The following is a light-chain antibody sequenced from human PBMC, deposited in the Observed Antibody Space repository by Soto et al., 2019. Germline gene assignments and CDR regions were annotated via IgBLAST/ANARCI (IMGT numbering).Light chain of an antibody. V-gene: IGKV3-15*01. CDR1: QSVSTK. CDR3: QQYNNWPPWT. Sequence: EIVVTQSPATLSVSPGERATLSCRASQSVSTKLAWYQQKPGQAPRLLIYGASTRATGISARFSGSGSGTEFTLTISSLQSEDFAVYYCQQYNNWPPWTFGQGTKVDIK. CDR2: GAS. J-gene: IGKJ1*01.